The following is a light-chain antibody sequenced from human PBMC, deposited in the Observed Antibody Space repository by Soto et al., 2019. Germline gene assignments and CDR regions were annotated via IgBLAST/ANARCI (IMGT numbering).Light chain of an antibody. Sequence: EIVMTQSPATLSVSPGERATLSCRASQSVSSNLAWYQQRPGQGPRLIIYGASTRAAGVPARFSGSGSGTELTLSISSLQSEDFAVYYCQQYNNWPPIPFGQGTRLEIK. V-gene: IGKV3-15*01. CDR3: QQYNNWPPIP. CDR2: GAS. CDR1: QSVSSN. J-gene: IGKJ5*01.